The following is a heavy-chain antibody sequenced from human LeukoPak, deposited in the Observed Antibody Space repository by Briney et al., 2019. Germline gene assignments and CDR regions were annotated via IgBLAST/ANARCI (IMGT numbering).Heavy chain of an antibody. CDR2: IYYSGST. Sequence: SETLSLTCTVSGGSTSSSSYYWGWIRQPPGKGLEWIGSIYYSGSTYYNPSLKSRVTISVDTSKNQFSLKLSSVTAADTAVYYCASICSSTSCYGGSAGYWGQGTLVTVSS. CDR1: GGSTSSSSYY. D-gene: IGHD2-2*01. V-gene: IGHV4-39*01. CDR3: ASICSSTSCYGGSAGY. J-gene: IGHJ4*02.